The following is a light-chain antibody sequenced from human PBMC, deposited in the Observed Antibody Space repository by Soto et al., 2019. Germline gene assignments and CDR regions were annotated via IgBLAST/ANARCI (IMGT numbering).Light chain of an antibody. CDR2: GDS. J-gene: IGLJ2*01. CDR1: SSTIGPGYD. V-gene: IGLV1-40*01. CDR3: QSYDRSLSASVV. Sequence: QAVVTQPPSVSGAPGQRVIISCTGSSSTIGPGYDVHWYQQLPGTAPKLLIYGDSHRPSGVPDRFSGSKSGTSASLAITGLQAEDEADYYCQSYDRSLSASVVFGGGTKLTVL.